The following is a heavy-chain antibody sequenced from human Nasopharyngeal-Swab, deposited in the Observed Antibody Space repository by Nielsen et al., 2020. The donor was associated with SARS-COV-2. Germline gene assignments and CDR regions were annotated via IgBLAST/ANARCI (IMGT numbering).Heavy chain of an antibody. CDR2: INNSGNT. CDR1: GGSISSYN. V-gene: IGHV4-59*12. J-gene: IGHJ4*02. Sequence: EALRLSCTVSGGSISSYNWTWIRQPPGRGKEWIGRINNSGNTNYNPYLKSRVTITVDTTNNQFTLKLSSVTAADTAVYYYARDRYFYYSSGLGVYYFDYWGQGTLVTVSS. D-gene: IGHD3-22*01. CDR3: ARDRYFYYSSGLGVYYFDY.